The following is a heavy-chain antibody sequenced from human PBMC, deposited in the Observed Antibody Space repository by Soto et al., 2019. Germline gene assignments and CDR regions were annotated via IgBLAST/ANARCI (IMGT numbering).Heavy chain of an antibody. D-gene: IGHD3-3*01. CDR3: ARIITIFGVETQDELDF. V-gene: IGHV3-30-3*01. Sequence: VHVVESGGGVVQPGTSARLSCSASGLTLSRYSLHWVSQAPGKGLEWVAMISDDGDNKYYADSVKGRFTISRDSSKNTLFLEMNSLRPEDTAVYYCARIITIFGVETQDELDFWGRGSLVTVSS. CDR1: GLTLSRYS. CDR2: ISDDGDNK. J-gene: IGHJ4*02.